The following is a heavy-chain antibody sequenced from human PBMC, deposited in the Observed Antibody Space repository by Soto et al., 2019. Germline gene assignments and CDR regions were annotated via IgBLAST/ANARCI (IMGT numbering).Heavy chain of an antibody. CDR2: IYYSGST. Sequence: PSETLSLTCSVSGGSISSYYWNWIRQPPGKGLGWIAYIYYSGSTKYNPSLKSRVTISVDTSKNQFSLKLSSVTAADTAVYYCARGDYGDYGDAFDIWGQGTMVTVSS. J-gene: IGHJ3*02. D-gene: IGHD4-17*01. CDR1: GGSISSYY. V-gene: IGHV4-59*01. CDR3: ARGDYGDYGDAFDI.